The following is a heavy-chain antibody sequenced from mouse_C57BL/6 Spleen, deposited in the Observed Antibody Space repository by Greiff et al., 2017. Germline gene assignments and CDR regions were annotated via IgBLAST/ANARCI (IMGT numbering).Heavy chain of an antibody. V-gene: IGHV5-9*01. Sequence: EVMLVESGGGLVKPGGSLKLSCAASGFTFSSYTMSWVRQTPEKRLEWVATISGGGGNTYYPDSVKGRFTISRDNAKNTLYLQMSSLRSEDTALYYCAKNYYGSPYYFDYWGQGTTLTVSS. CDR3: AKNYYGSPYYFDY. J-gene: IGHJ2*01. CDR1: GFTFSSYT. CDR2: ISGGGGNT. D-gene: IGHD1-1*01.